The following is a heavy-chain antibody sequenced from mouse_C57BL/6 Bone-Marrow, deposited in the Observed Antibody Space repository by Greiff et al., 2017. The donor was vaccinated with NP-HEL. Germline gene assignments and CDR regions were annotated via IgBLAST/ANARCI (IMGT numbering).Heavy chain of an antibody. CDR1: GYTFTSYW. CDR3: ASSQAY. V-gene: IGHV1-69*01. CDR2: IDPSDSYT. Sequence: QVQLQQPGAELVMPGASVKLSCKASGYTFTSYWMHWVQQRPGQGLEWIGEIDPSDSYTNYNQKFKGKSTLTVDKSSSTAYMQLSSLTSEDSAVYYCASSQAYWGQGTLVTVSA. J-gene: IGHJ3*01.